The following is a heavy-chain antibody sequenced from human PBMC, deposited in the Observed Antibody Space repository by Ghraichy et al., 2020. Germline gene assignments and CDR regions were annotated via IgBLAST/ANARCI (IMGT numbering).Heavy chain of an antibody. V-gene: IGHV3-21*01. CDR2: ISSSSSYI. J-gene: IGHJ6*02. Sequence: GGSLRLSCAASGFTFSSYSMNWVRQAPGKGLEWVSSISSSSSYIYYADSVKGRFTISRDNAKNSLYLQMNSLRAEDTAVYYCARDRSTAVAGTAYYYYYGMDVWGQGTTVTVSS. CDR1: GFTFSSYS. CDR3: ARDRSTAVAGTAYYYYYGMDV. D-gene: IGHD6-19*01.